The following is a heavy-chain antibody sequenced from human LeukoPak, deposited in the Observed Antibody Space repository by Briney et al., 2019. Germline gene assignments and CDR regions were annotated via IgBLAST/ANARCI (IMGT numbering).Heavy chain of an antibody. Sequence: SETLSLTCTVSGASISSYYWSWIRQPPGKGLEWIGYIYHSGSTNYNPSLKSRVTISVDTSQNQFSLKLNSVTAADTAVYYCARISTILDVWGKGTTVTVSS. CDR2: IYHSGST. D-gene: IGHD5/OR15-5a*01. J-gene: IGHJ6*04. CDR1: GASISSYY. CDR3: ARISTILDV. V-gene: IGHV4-59*01.